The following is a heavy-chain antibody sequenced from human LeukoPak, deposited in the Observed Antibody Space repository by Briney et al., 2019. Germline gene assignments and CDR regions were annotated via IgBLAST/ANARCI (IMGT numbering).Heavy chain of an antibody. CDR3: AREPYASSLHDPFDY. Sequence: ASVKVSCKPSGYTFDKYGINWVRQAPGQGLEWMGWINTNNGNTNYAQKFQGRVTMTTDTSTSTAYMELRSLRSDDTAVYYCAREPYASSLHDPFDYWGQGTLVTVSS. V-gene: IGHV1-18*01. CDR1: GYTFDKYG. D-gene: IGHD2-2*01. CDR2: INTNNGNT. J-gene: IGHJ4*02.